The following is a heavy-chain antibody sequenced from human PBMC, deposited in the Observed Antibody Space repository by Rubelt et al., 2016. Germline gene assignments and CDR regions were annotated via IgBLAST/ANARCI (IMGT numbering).Heavy chain of an antibody. J-gene: IGHJ4*02. CDR2: IYYSGST. CDR1: GGSISRSSYY. V-gene: IGHV4-39*07. Sequence: QLQLQESGPGLVKPSETLSLTCTVSGGSISRSSYYWGWIRQPPGKGLERIGSIYYSGSTYYDPSLKSRVTISVDTSKNQFSLRLSSGTAADTAVYYCARHPLSSGCPDYWGQGTLVTVSS. CDR3: ARHPLSSGCPDY. D-gene: IGHD6-19*01.